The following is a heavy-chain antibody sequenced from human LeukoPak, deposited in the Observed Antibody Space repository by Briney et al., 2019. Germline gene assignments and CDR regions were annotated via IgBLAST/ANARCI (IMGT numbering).Heavy chain of an antibody. V-gene: IGHV3-48*03. J-gene: IGHJ6*04. CDR1: GFTFNSYE. CDR3: AELGITMIGGV. CDR2: ISSSGSTI. D-gene: IGHD3-10*02. Sequence: GGSLRLSCAASGFTFNSYEMNWVRQAPGKGLEWVSYISSSGSTIYYADSVKGRFTISRDNAKSSLYLQMNSLRAEDTAVYYCAELGITMIGGVWGKGTTVTISS.